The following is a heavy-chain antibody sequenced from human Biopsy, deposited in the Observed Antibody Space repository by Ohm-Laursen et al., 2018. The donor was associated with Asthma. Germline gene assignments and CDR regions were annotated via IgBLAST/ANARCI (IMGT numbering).Heavy chain of an antibody. CDR2: LFYSGST. CDR3: ARMNTMIQAANYYSYAMDV. Sequence: TLSLTCAVSGDSINSGGSFWDWIRQAPGKGLEWICYLFYSGSTYYNPSLKSRVTISVDRSKRQFSLKVNSVTAADTAVYYCARMNTMIQAANYYSYAMDVWGQGTTVTVSS. CDR1: GDSINSGGSF. V-gene: IGHV4-30-2*01. D-gene: IGHD3-22*01. J-gene: IGHJ6*02.